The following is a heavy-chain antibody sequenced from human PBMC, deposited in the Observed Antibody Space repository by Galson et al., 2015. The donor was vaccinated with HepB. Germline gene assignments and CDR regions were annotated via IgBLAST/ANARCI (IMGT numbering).Heavy chain of an antibody. V-gene: IGHV3-48*04. CDR3: ARVKVVWGSYRRNVGIWFDP. J-gene: IGHJ5*02. CDR1: GFTFSSYS. D-gene: IGHD3-16*02. Sequence: SLRLSCAASGFTFSSYSMNWVRQAPGKGLEWVSYISSSSSTIYYADSVKGRFTISRDNAKNSLYLQMNSLRAEDTAVYYCARVKVVWGSYRRNVGIWFDPWGQGTLVTVSS. CDR2: ISSSSSTI.